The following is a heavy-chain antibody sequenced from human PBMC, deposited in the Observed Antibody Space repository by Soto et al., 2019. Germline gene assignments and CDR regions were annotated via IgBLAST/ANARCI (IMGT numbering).Heavy chain of an antibody. CDR3: AREVDGSGSDAPTPDWFDP. CDR2: IYHSGST. CDR1: GGSISSSNW. V-gene: IGHV4-4*02. Sequence: SETLSLTCAVSGGSISSSNWWSWVRQPPGKGLEWIGEIYHSGSTNYNPSLKSRVTISVDKSKNQFSLKLSSVTAADTAVYYCAREVDGSGSDAPTPDWFDPWGQGTLVTVSS. J-gene: IGHJ5*02. D-gene: IGHD3-10*01.